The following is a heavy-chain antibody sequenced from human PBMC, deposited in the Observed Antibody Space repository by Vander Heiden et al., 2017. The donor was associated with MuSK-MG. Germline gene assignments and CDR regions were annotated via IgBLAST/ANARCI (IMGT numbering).Heavy chain of an antibody. CDR2: IYYSGST. Sequence: QVQLQASGPGLVKPSETLSLTCTVSGGSISSYYWSWIRQPPGKGLEWIGYIYYSGSTNYNPFLKRRVTIAVDTSKNQFSLKLSSVTAADTAVHYRARVKLGPLVVRAAIRGPDAFDIRGHGRMVNDSS. CDR1: GGSISSYY. V-gene: IGHV4-59*01. CDR3: ARVKLGPLVVRAAIRGPDAFDI. D-gene: IGHD2-2*01. J-gene: IGHJ3*02.